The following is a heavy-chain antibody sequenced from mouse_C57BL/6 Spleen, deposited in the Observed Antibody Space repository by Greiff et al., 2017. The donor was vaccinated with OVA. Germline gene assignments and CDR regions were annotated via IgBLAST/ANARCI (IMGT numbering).Heavy chain of an antibody. V-gene: IGHV5-16*01. Sequence: EVMLVESEGGLVQPGSSMKLSCTASGFTFSDYYMAWVRQVPEKGLEWVANINYDGSSTYYLDSLKSRFIISRDNAKNILYLQMSSLKSEDTATYYCARDRGAYYGSSKGYFDVWGTGTTVTVSS. J-gene: IGHJ1*03. D-gene: IGHD1-1*01. CDR3: ARDRGAYYGSSKGYFDV. CDR2: INYDGSST. CDR1: GFTFSDYY.